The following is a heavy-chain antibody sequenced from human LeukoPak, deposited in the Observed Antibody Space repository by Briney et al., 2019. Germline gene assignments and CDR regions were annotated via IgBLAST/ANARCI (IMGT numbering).Heavy chain of an antibody. Sequence: GGSLRLSCAASGFTFSSYWMHWVRQARGKGRVWVSGTNNDGRSTRYADSGKGRFTISRDNAKNTLYLQMNSLRAEDTAVYYCARGGPYSSSSWDYWGQGTLVTVSS. J-gene: IGHJ4*02. CDR2: TNNDGRST. CDR1: GFTFSSYW. D-gene: IGHD6-13*01. CDR3: ARGGPYSSSSWDY. V-gene: IGHV3-74*01.